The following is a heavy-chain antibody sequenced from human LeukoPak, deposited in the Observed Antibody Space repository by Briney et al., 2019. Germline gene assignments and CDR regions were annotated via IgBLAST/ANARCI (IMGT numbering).Heavy chain of an antibody. CDR3: AAKDSSGFIDAFDM. CDR2: IVVGNGNT. Sequence: GTSVKVSCKASGFTFTSSAVQWVRQARGQRLEWIGWIVVGNGNTNYAQKFQERVTITRDMSTSTAYMELSSLRSEDTALYYCAAKDSSGFIDAFDMWGQGTMVTASS. D-gene: IGHD3-22*01. CDR1: GFTFTSSA. V-gene: IGHV1-58*01. J-gene: IGHJ3*02.